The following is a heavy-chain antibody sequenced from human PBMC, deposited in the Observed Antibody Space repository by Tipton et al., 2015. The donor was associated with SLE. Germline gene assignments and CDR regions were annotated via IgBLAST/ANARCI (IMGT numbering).Heavy chain of an antibody. D-gene: IGHD3-10*01. CDR3: AREGRGSYFDY. J-gene: IGHJ4*02. CDR1: GFTPRSYA. V-gene: IGHV3-23*03. Sequence: SLRLSCAASGFTPRSYAMNWVRQAPGKGLEWVSVIYTGDSSTFYADSVKGRFTISRDNSKNTLYLQMNSLRAEDTAVYYCAREGRGSYFDYWGQGTLVTVSS. CDR2: IYTGDSST.